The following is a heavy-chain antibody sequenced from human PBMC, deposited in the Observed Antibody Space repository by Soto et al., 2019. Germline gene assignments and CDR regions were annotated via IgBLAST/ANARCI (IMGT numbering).Heavy chain of an antibody. CDR3: ARHRENFDWSLDN. V-gene: IGHV4-34*01. CDR2: INHSGST. D-gene: IGHD3-9*01. CDR1: GGSFSGYY. Sequence: SETLSLTCAVYGGSFSGYYWTWIRQPPGTVLEWIGEINHSGSTNYNPSLESRVTISVDTSKNQFSLNLRSVTAADTAMYYCARHRENFDWSLDNWGQGSLVTVSS. J-gene: IGHJ4*02.